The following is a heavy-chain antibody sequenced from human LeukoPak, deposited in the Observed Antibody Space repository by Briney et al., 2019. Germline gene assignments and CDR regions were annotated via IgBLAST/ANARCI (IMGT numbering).Heavy chain of an antibody. D-gene: IGHD1-1*01. CDR2: ITYDGSNK. CDR1: GFTFSNYA. J-gene: IGHJ4*02. V-gene: IGHV3-30*04. CDR3: ARAPNWKFDY. Sequence: GGSLRLSCAASGFTFSNYAMQWVRQAPGKGLEWVAAITYDGSNKFYAASVRGRFTISRDNSKNTVYLQMNSLRTEDTAVYYCARAPNWKFDYWGQGTLVTVSS.